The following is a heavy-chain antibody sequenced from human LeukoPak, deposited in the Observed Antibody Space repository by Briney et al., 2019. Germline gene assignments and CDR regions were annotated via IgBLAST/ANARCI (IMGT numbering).Heavy chain of an antibody. CDR3: ARDPVPAADYNWFDP. V-gene: IGHV7-4-1*02. J-gene: IGHJ5*02. Sequence: GASVTVSCKVSGYTLTELSMHWVRQAPGQGLEWMGWINTNTGNPTYAQGFTGRFVFSLDTSVSTAYLQISSLKAEDTAVYYCARDPVPAADYNWFDPWGQGTLVTVSS. CDR2: INTNTGNP. CDR1: GYTLTELS. D-gene: IGHD2-2*01.